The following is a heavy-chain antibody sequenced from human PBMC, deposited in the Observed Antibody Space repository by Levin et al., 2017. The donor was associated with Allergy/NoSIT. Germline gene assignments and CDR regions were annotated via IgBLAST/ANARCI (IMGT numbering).Heavy chain of an antibody. CDR1: GFTFSSYW. CDR3: ARDQDGGGLGGGIFGVVIVAGMDG. D-gene: IGHD3-3*01. Sequence: PGGSLRLSCAASGFTFSSYWMSWVRQAPGKGLEWVANIKQDGSEKYYVDSVKGRFTISRDNAKNSLYLQMNSLRAEDTAVYYCARDQDGGGLGGGIFGVVIVAGMDGWGQGTTVTVSS. J-gene: IGHJ6*02. V-gene: IGHV3-7*01. CDR2: IKQDGSEK.